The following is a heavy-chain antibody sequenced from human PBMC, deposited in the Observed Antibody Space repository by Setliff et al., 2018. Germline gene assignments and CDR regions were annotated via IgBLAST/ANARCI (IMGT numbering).Heavy chain of an antibody. J-gene: IGHJ1*01. Sequence: SETLSLTCTVSGGSISSYYWSWIRQPPGKGLERIGYVYTSGSTNYNPSLKSRVSMSVDSSKNQFSLNLNSVTAADTGVYYCARHVGPADRADYFQHWGQGTLVTVPS. CDR2: VYTSGST. CDR3: ARHVGPADRADYFQH. V-gene: IGHV4-4*08. CDR1: GGSISSYY.